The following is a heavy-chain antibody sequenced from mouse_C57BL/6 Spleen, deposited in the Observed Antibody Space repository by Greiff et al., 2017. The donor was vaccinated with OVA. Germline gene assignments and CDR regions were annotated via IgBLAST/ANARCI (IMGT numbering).Heavy chain of an antibody. V-gene: IGHV2-2*01. D-gene: IGHD2-4*01. CDR3: ARMITTYYAMDY. J-gene: IGHJ4*01. CDR2: IWSGGST. CDR1: GFSLTSYG. Sequence: QVQLKQSGPGLVQPSQSLSITCTVSGFSLTSYGVHWVRQSPGKGLEWLGVIWSGGSTDYNAAFISRLSISKDNSKSQVFFKMNSLQADDTAIYYCARMITTYYAMDYWGQGTSVTVSS.